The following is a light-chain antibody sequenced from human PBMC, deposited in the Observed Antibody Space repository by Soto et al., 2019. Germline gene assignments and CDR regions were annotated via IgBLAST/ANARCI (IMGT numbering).Light chain of an antibody. CDR1: QSLVYSDGNTD. J-gene: IGKJ2*01. CDR2: KVS. Sequence: DVVMTQSPLSLPVTLGQPASISFRSSQSLVYSDGNTDLHWFQQRPGQSPRRLIYKVSNRDSGVRDRISGSASGTDFTRKISRVDAGDGGVYYCMQGTHWFGQGTKREIK. CDR3: MQGTHW. V-gene: IGKV2-30*01.